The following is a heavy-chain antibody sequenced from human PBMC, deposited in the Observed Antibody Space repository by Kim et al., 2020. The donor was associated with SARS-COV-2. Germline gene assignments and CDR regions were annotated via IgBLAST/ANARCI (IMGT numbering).Heavy chain of an antibody. CDR3: AKASSRGAYLTYFDY. Sequence: GWSLRLSCAASGFTFNNYAMSWVRQAPGKGLEWVSTISGSGAPTYYADSVKGRFTISRDDSKNTLHLQMNSLRAEDTAVYYCAKASSRGAYLTYFDYWG. D-gene: IGHD1-26*01. V-gene: IGHV3-23*01. J-gene: IGHJ4*01. CDR2: ISGSGAPT. CDR1: GFTFNNYA.